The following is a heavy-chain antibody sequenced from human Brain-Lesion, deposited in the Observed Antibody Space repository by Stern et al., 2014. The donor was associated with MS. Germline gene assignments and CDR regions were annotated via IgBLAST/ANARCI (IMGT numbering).Heavy chain of an antibody. J-gene: IGHJ6*02. D-gene: IGHD2-15*01. CDR3: ARDCGSGSCYQTQYYYGVDV. CDR1: GFSLSSYW. V-gene: IGHV3-7*01. CDR2: IKQDGSER. Sequence: VQLVESGGGLVQPGGSLRLSCAGSGFSLSSYWMSWVRQAPGKGPELVATIKQDGSERYYVDSVKGRFTISRDNPKNSVFLQMNSLRVDDTSVYYCARDCGSGSCYQTQYYYGVDVWGQGTTVIVSS.